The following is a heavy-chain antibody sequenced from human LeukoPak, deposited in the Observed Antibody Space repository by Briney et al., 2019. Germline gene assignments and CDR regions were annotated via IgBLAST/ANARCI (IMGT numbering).Heavy chain of an antibody. CDR2: ISYDGSNK. D-gene: IGHD6-13*01. J-gene: IGHJ4*02. V-gene: IGHV3-30*03. CDR1: GFTFSSYG. Sequence: GGSLRLSCAASGFTFSSYGMHWVRQAPGKGLEWVAVISYDGSNKYYADSVKGRFTISRDNSKNTLYLQMNSLRAEDTAVYYCARGGIAAAKYYFDYWGQGTLVTVSS. CDR3: ARGGIAAAKYYFDY.